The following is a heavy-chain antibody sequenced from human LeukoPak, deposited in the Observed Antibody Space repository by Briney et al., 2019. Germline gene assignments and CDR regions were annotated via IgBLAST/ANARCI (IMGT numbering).Heavy chain of an antibody. J-gene: IGHJ4*02. D-gene: IGHD2-2*01. Sequence: SGPALVKPTQTLTLTCSFSGFSLSTSGTCVSWIRQPPGKALEWLARIDWDDDKYYSTSLKTRLTISKGTSKNQVVLTMTNMDPVDTATYYCARIYRYCSTTSCYVPDYWGQGTLVTVSS. CDR2: IDWDDDK. CDR3: ARIYRYCSTTSCYVPDY. CDR1: GFSLSTSGTC. V-gene: IGHV2-70*11.